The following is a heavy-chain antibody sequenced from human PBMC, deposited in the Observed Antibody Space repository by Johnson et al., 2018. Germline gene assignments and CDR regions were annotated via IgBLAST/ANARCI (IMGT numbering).Heavy chain of an antibody. CDR3: TGAPWYHFDSGAYLDASDI. J-gene: IGHJ3*02. V-gene: IGHV3-23*04. CDR1: GFTFSNHA. Sequence: VQLVESGGGLEQPGGSLRISCAASGFTFSNHAMIWGRQAPGTGLEWVAAISAGSDHTYYADSVKGRFTISRDNSENPLYLQMHSLRAEDTALYSCTGAPWYHFDSGAYLDASDIWGQGTMVIVSS. D-gene: IGHD3-22*01. CDR2: ISAGSDHT.